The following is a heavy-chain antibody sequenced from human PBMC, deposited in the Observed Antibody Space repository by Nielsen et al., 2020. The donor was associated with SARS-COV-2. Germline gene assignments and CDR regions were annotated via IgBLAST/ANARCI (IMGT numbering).Heavy chain of an antibody. CDR3: AKELGYCSGGTCNSPYYFYGLDV. CDR2: ISSDGTNE. V-gene: IGHV3-30*18. D-gene: IGHD2-15*01. J-gene: IGHJ6*02. Sequence: GESLKISCAASGFTFSVYGMHWVRQAPGKGLEWVALISSDGTNEYSLDSVKGRFTISRDNSKNTVSLQMNSLRAEDTAVYYCAKELGYCSGGTCNSPYYFYGLDVWGQGTTVTVSS. CDR1: GFTFSVYG.